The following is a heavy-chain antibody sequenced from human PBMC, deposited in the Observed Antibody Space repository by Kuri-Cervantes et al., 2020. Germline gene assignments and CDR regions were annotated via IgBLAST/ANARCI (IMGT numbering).Heavy chain of an antibody. CDR1: GYTFTSYA. D-gene: IGHD6-6*01. Sequence: ASVKVSCKASGYTFTSYAMNWVRQAPGQGLEWMGWINTNTGNPTYAQGFTGRFVFSLDTSVSTAYLQICSLKAEDTAVYYCARADSSSYYYYMDVWGKGTLVTVSS. CDR3: ARADSSSYYYYMDV. V-gene: IGHV7-4-1*01. CDR2: INTNTGNP. J-gene: IGHJ6*03.